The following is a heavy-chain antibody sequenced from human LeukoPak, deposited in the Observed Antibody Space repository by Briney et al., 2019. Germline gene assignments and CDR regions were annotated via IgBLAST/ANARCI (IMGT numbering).Heavy chain of an antibody. J-gene: IGHJ4*02. V-gene: IGHV5-51*01. CDR2: IYAGDSDT. CDR3: ARQPRYSSGPADY. Sequence: GESLKISCKGSGYSFTSYWIGWVRQMPGKGLEGMGIIYAGDSDTRHSPSFQGQVTISADKSISTAYLQWSSLKASDTAMYYCARQPRYSSGPADYWGQGTLVTVSS. CDR1: GYSFTSYW. D-gene: IGHD6-25*01.